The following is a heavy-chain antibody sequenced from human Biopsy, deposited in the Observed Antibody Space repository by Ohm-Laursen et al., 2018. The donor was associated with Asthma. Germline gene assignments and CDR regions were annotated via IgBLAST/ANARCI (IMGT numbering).Heavy chain of an antibody. CDR2: IYSGGTS. V-gene: IGHV3-53*01. Sequence: GSLRLSCAAPGFAVSRDHMFWVRQAPGKGLEWVSVIYSGGTSHTADSVRGRFTISRDYSKNTLYLQMHSLRAEDTAVYYCAKGGTYTTDRYAYWGQGSLVTVSS. CDR1: GFAVSRDH. J-gene: IGHJ4*02. D-gene: IGHD1-26*01. CDR3: AKGGTYTTDRYAY.